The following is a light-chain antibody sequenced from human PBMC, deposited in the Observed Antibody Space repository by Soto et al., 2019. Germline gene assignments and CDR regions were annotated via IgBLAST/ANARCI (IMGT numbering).Light chain of an antibody. CDR3: QSYDSSLSGSWV. CDR2: GNH. V-gene: IGLV1-40*01. CDR1: SSNIGAGYD. Sequence: QAVVTQPPSVSGAPGQGVTISCTGGSSNIGAGYDVHWYQHLPGTSPKLLIYGNHNRPSGVPDRFSGSKSGTSASLAITDLQAEDEADYYCQSYDSSLSGSWVFGGGTKVTVL. J-gene: IGLJ3*02.